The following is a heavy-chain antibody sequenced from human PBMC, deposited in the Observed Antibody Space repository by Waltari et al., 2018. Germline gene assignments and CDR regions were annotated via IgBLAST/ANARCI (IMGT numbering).Heavy chain of an antibody. CDR2: ISSSSSYI. CDR1: GFTFSSYS. CDR3: AREWFGELSVDY. Sequence: EVQLVESGGGLVKPGGSLRLSCAASGFTFSSYSMNWVRQAPGKGLEWVSSISSSSSYIYYADSVKGRFTISRDNAKNSLYLQMNSLRAEDTAVYYSAREWFGELSVDYWGQGTLVTVSS. D-gene: IGHD3-10*01. V-gene: IGHV3-21*01. J-gene: IGHJ4*02.